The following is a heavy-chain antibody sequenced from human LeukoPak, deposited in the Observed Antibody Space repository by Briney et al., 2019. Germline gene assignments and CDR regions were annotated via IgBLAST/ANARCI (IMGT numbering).Heavy chain of an antibody. D-gene: IGHD3-10*01. CDR2: VSTSGTTI. Sequence: PGGSLRLSCAASGFTFSSYEMNWVRQAPGKGLEWVSYVSTSGTTIYCADSVEGRFTISRGNAKNSLYLQMNSLRAEDTAVYYCARTHRSSSGSIWYAMDVWGQGTTVTVSS. J-gene: IGHJ6*02. CDR1: GFTFSSYE. V-gene: IGHV3-48*03. CDR3: ARTHRSSSGSIWYAMDV.